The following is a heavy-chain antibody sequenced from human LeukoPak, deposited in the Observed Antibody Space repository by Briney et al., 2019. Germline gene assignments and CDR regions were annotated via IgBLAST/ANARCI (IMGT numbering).Heavy chain of an antibody. D-gene: IGHD2-15*01. CDR2: IIPILGIA. CDR3: AREPSGDTYTG. Sequence: SVKVSCKASGGTFSSYTISWVRQAPGQGLEWMGRIIPILGIANYAQKFQGRVTITADKSTGTAYMELSSLRSEDTAVYYRAREPSGDTYTGWGQGTLVTVSS. V-gene: IGHV1-69*02. J-gene: IGHJ4*02. CDR1: GGTFSSYT.